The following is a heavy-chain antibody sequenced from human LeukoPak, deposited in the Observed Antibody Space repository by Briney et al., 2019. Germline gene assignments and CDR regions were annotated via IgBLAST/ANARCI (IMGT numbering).Heavy chain of an antibody. CDR1: GSTFSSYS. D-gene: IGHD3-10*01. CDR2: ISSSSSYI. V-gene: IGHV3-21*01. J-gene: IGHJ5*02. Sequence: GGSLRLSCAASGSTFSSYSMNWVRQAPGKGLEWVSSISSSSSYIYYADSVKGRFTISRDNAKNSLYLQMNSLRAEDTAVYYCARDAVGYYGSGSYPNWFDPWGQGTLVTVSS. CDR3: ARDAVGYYGSGSYPNWFDP.